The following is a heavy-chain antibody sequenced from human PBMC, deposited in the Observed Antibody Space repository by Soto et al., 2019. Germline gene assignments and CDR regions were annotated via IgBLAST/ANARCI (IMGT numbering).Heavy chain of an antibody. D-gene: IGHD3-22*01. CDR1: GFTFSSYA. J-gene: IGHJ4*02. CDR3: ARDISAYYYDSSGGY. V-gene: IGHV3-30-3*01. CDR2: ISYDGSNK. Sequence: GGSLRLSCAASGFTFSSYAMHWVRQAPGKGLEWVAVISYDGSNKYYADSVKGRFTISRDNSKNTLYLQMNSLRAEDTAVYYCARDISAYYYDSSGGYWGQGTLVTVSS.